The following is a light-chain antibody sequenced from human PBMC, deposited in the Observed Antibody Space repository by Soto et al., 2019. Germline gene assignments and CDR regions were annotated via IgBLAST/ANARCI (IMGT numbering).Light chain of an antibody. V-gene: IGKV1-5*03. Sequence: DIKMTQSPSTLYASVGDRVTITCRASQSIGASLAWFQQKPGKAPNLLIYKASSLESGVPSRFSGSGSGTEFTLTISTLQPDDFATYYCQLYNSSPLTFGGGTKVEIK. CDR2: KAS. CDR1: QSIGAS. CDR3: QLYNSSPLT. J-gene: IGKJ4*01.